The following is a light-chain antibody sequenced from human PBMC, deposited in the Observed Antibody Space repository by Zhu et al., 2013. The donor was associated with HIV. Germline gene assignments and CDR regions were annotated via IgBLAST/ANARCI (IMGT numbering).Light chain of an antibody. CDR1: SSNIGSNT. CDR3: AAWDDSVTGPV. CDR2: RNN. Sequence: QSVLTQPPSASGTPGQRVTISCSGSSSNIGSNTVNWYQQLPGTAPKLLIYRNNQRPSGVPDRFSGSKSGTSASLAISGLQSEDEADYYCAAWDDSVTGPVFGGGTKLTVL. V-gene: IGLV1-44*01. J-gene: IGLJ2*01.